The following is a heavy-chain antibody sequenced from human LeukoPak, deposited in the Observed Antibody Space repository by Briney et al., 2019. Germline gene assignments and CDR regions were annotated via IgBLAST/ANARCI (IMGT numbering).Heavy chain of an antibody. D-gene: IGHD2-15*01. V-gene: IGHV3-9*01. J-gene: IGHJ3*02. CDR2: ISWNSGSI. CDR1: GFTFDDYA. Sequence: GGSLRLSCAASGFTFDDYAMHWVRQAPGKGLEWVSGISWNSGSIGYADSVKGRFTISRDSAKNSLYLQMNSLRAEDTALYYCAKDMVGSPFDAFDIWGQGTMVTVSS. CDR3: AKDMVGSPFDAFDI.